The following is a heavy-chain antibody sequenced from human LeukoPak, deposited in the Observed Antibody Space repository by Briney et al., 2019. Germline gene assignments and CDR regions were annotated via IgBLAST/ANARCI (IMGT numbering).Heavy chain of an antibody. CDR2: ISSSGSTI. D-gene: IGHD3-9*01. V-gene: IGHV3-48*03. CDR3: ARDAVLRYFDWPLGY. CDR1: GFTFSSYE. J-gene: IGHJ4*02. Sequence: GGSLRLSCAASGFTFSSYEMNWVRQAPGKGLEWVSYISSSGSTIYYADSVKGRFTISRDNAKNSLYLQMNSLRAEDTAVYYCARDAVLRYFDWPLGYWGQGTLVTVSS.